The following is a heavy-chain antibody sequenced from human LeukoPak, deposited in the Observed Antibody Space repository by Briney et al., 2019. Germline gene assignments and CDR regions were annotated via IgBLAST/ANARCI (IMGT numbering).Heavy chain of an antibody. CDR3: AQDYDSSGYYYRYYYGMDV. J-gene: IGHJ6*02. D-gene: IGHD3-22*01. Sequence: GASVKVSCKASGYTFTVYYMHWVRQAPGQGLEWMGWINPNSGGTNYAQKFQGRVTMTRDTSISTAYMELSRLRSDDTAVYYCAQDYDSSGYYYRYYYGMDVWGQGTTVTVSS. CDR2: INPNSGGT. V-gene: IGHV1-2*02. CDR1: GYTFTVYY.